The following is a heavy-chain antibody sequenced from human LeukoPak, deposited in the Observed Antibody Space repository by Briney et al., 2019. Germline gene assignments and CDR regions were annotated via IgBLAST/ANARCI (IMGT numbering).Heavy chain of an antibody. V-gene: IGHV1-69*01. CDR2: IIPIFGTT. CDR3: ARDPRVAMAGVDP. J-gene: IGHJ5*02. D-gene: IGHD6-19*01. CDR1: VGTFRNYV. Sequence: RASVKVSCKASVGTFRNYVISWVRQAPGHGLEWMGGIIPIFGTTDYAQKFQGRVTITADASTTTAYMVLSSLRSEDTAVYFCARDPRVAMAGVDPWGQGTLVTVSS.